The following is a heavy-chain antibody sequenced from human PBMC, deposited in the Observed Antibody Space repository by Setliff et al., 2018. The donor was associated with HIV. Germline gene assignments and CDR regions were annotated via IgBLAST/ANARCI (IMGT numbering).Heavy chain of an antibody. V-gene: IGHV3-74*03. J-gene: IGHJ4*01. CDR1: GFTFSDYW. CDR3: ATEGESASYYFED. Sequence: GGSLRLSCAASGFTFSDYWMHWVRQVPGKGLLWVARINSDGSNTMYADSVKGRFTMSRDNVKNNLHLQMDRLRVEDTGTYYCATEGESASYYFEDWGLGTLVTVSS. CDR2: INSDGSNT. D-gene: IGHD3-10*01.